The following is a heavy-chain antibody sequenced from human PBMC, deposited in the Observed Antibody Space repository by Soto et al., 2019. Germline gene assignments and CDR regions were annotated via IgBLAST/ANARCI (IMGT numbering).Heavy chain of an antibody. CDR3: AKGRETTTSAKFCFDN. J-gene: IGHJ4*02. CDR2: LSVTGGGP. Sequence: EVRLLESGGGLVQPGGSLRLSCAASGFSFSSYDMTWVRQAPGQGLEWVSSLSVTGGGPYYADSVRGRFTMSRDNSKNTLALEMSGLRADDSAVYYCAKGRETTTSAKFCFDNWGQGTLVTFSS. V-gene: IGHV3-23*01. D-gene: IGHD1-26*01. CDR1: GFSFSSYD.